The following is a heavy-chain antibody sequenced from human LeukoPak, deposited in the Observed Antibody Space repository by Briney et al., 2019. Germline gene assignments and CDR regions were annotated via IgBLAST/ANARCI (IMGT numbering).Heavy chain of an antibody. J-gene: IGHJ4*02. D-gene: IGHD3-22*01. V-gene: IGHV3-23*01. CDR3: ARAWGYYYDSSAYLPLRY. CDR1: GFTFSSYG. Sequence: GGSLRLSCAASGFTFSSYGMIWVRQAPGKGLEWVSAISASGASTYYADSVKGRFIISRDNSKNALYLQMNSLRAEDTAVYYCARAWGYYYDSSAYLPLRYWGQGTLVTVSS. CDR2: ISASGAST.